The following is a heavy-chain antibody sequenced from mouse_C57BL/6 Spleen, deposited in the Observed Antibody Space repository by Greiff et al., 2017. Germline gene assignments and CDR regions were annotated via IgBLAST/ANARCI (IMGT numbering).Heavy chain of an antibody. CDR3: AYGLVAY. CDR2: SSPGSGNP. Sequence: VQLQQSGPELVKPGASVKISCKASGYSFTSYYIHWVKQRPGQGLEWIGWSSPGSGNPKYNEKFKSKATLTADTSSSTAYMQHSSLTSEDSAVYDCAYGLVAYWGQGTLVTVSA. J-gene: IGHJ3*01. D-gene: IGHD1-1*02. V-gene: IGHV1-66*01. CDR1: GYSFTSYY.